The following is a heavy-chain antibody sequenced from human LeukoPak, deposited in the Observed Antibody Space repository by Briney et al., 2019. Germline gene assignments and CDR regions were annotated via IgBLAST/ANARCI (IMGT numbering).Heavy chain of an antibody. CDR3: ARDQGCSSTSCHSLFFHY. J-gene: IGHJ4*02. CDR2: IWYDGSNK. Sequence: GTSLRLSCAASGFTFSTYGMHWVRQAPGKGLEWVALIWYDGSNKYYADSVKGRFTISRDNSKNTLYLQMNSLRAEDTAVYYCARDQGCSSTSCHSLFFHYWGQGILVTVSS. CDR1: GFTFSTYG. D-gene: IGHD2-2*01. V-gene: IGHV3-33*01.